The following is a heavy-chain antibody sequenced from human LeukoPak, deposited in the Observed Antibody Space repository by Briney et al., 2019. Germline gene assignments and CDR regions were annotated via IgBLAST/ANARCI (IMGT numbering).Heavy chain of an antibody. CDR1: GFTFSDHY. D-gene: IGHD3-22*01. CDR2: IKQDGSEK. J-gene: IGHJ4*02. Sequence: GGSLGLSCAASGFTFSDHYMDWVRQAPGKGLEWVADIKQDGSEKYYVDSVKGRFTISRDNAKKSLYLQMNSLRAEDTAVYYCAAVFLVSYDSSGYYCFDYWGRGTLVTVSS. CDR3: AAVFLVSYDSSGYYCFDY. V-gene: IGHV3-7*01.